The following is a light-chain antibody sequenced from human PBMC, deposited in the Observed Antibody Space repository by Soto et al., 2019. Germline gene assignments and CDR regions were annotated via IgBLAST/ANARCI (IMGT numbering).Light chain of an antibody. CDR1: SSDVGSYNY. J-gene: IGLJ1*01. Sequence: ISCTGTSSDVGSYNYVSWYQQHPGKAPKLMIYEVSDRPSGISSRFSGSKSGNTASLTISGLQTEDEADYYCSSYTSSSTLFGTGTKVTVL. CDR2: EVS. V-gene: IGLV2-14*01. CDR3: SSYTSSSTL.